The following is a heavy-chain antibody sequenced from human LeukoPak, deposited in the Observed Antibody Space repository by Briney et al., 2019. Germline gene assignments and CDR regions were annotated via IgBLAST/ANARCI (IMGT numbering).Heavy chain of an antibody. V-gene: IGHV3-30*04. CDR2: ISYDGSNK. Sequence: PGRSLRLSCAASGFTFSSYAMHWVRQAPGKGLEWVAVISYDGSNKYYADSVKGRFTISRDNSKNTLYLQMNSLRAEDTAVYYCAREAPLKYVDPWGQGTLVTVSS. J-gene: IGHJ5*02. D-gene: IGHD2/OR15-2a*01. CDR1: GFTFSSYA. CDR3: AREAPLKYVDP.